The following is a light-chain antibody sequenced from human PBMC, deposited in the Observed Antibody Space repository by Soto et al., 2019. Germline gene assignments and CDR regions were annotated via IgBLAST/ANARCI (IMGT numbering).Light chain of an antibody. Sequence: DIQMPQFTSTLSGSEGARVTITCRAIQTISSWLAWYQQKPGKAPKLLIYKASTLKSGVPSRFSGSGSGTEFTLTISSLQPDDFATYYCQHYNSYSEAFGGGTKVDI. V-gene: IGKV1-5*03. J-gene: IGKJ4*01. CDR3: QHYNSYSEA. CDR1: QTISSW. CDR2: KAS.